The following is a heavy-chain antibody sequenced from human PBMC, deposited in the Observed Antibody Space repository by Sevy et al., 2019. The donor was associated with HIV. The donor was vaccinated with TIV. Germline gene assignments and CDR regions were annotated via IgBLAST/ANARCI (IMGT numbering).Heavy chain of an antibody. CDR1: GFTFSSYA. J-gene: IGHJ4*02. D-gene: IGHD6-25*01. CDR2: ISGSGGST. V-gene: IGHV3-23*01. Sequence: GGSLRLSCAASGFTFSSYAMSWVRQAPGKGLEWVSAISGSGGSTYYADSVKGRFTISRDNSKNTLYLQMISLRAEDTAVYYCAKCKGGHRGYFDYWGQGTLVTVSS. CDR3: AKCKGGHRGYFDY.